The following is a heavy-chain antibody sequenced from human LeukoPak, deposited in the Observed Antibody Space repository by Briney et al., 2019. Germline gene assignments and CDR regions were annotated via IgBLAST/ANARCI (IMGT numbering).Heavy chain of an antibody. CDR3: ADLGSTMIGGV. J-gene: IGHJ6*04. D-gene: IGHD3-10*02. Sequence: TGGSLRLSCAASGFPVRSNYMRGVRQAAGKGLEGVSGIYSGGSTYYADSVKGRFTISRDNSKKTLYLQMNSLRAEDTAVYYCADLGSTMIGGVWGKGTTVTISS. CDR2: IYSGGST. V-gene: IGHV3-66*01. CDR1: GFPVRSNY.